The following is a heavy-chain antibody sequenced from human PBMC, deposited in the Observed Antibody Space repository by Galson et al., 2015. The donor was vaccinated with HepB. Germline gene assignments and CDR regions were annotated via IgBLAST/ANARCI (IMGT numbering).Heavy chain of an antibody. CDR1: GFSLSNAKVG. CDR2: IFSNDER. D-gene: IGHD5-24*01. Sequence: PALVKPTQTLTLTCTVSGFSLSNAKVGVSWIRQPPGKALEWLVHIFSNDERSYTLSLKSRLTIFEDTSKSQVVLTMTNMDPVDTATYYCARIRRDGYNLDYFDFWGQGSLVTVSS. CDR3: ARIRRDGYNLDYFDF. V-gene: IGHV2-26*01. J-gene: IGHJ4*02.